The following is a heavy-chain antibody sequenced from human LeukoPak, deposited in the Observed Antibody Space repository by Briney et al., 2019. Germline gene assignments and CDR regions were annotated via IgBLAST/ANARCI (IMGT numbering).Heavy chain of an antibody. Sequence: SETLSLTCTVSGGSINNYYWSWIRQPPGKGLEWIGYIYYSGSTNYNPSLKSRVTISVDTSNNQFSLKPTSVTAADTAVYYCARNIVGPRQVDYWGQGILVTVSS. D-gene: IGHD1-26*01. CDR1: GGSINNYY. V-gene: IGHV4-59*01. CDR3: ARNIVGPRQVDY. CDR2: IYYSGST. J-gene: IGHJ4*02.